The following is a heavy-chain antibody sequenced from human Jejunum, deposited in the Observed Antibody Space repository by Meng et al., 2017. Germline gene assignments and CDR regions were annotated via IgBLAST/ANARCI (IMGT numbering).Heavy chain of an antibody. Sequence: GESLKISCAASGFTFNVYDMHWVRQAPEKGLEWVSGISASGVTPFYAASVKGRFTISRGNSKNTLYLQLNSLRAEDTAMYHCVKDATMIRGVVNPYFDFWGQGTPVTVSS. D-gene: IGHD3-10*01. J-gene: IGHJ4*02. CDR1: GFTFNVYD. CDR3: VKDATMIRGVVNPYFDF. CDR2: ISASGVTP. V-gene: IGHV3-23*01.